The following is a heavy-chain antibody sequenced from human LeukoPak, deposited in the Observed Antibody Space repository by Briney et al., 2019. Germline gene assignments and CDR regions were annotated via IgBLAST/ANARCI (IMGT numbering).Heavy chain of an antibody. CDR3: AKALGYGDYDYYYGMDV. J-gene: IGHJ6*02. Sequence: PGGSLRLSCAASGFTFSSYAMSWVRQAPGKGLEWVSAISGSGGSTYYADSVRGHFTISRDNSMNTLHLQMNSLRDEDTAVYYCAKALGYGDYDYYYGMDVWGQGTTVTVSS. D-gene: IGHD4-17*01. CDR2: ISGSGGST. CDR1: GFTFSSYA. V-gene: IGHV3-23*01.